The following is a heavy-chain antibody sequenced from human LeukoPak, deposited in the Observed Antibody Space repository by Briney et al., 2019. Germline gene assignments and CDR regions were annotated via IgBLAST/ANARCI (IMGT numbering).Heavy chain of an antibody. CDR1: GGSFSGYY. Sequence: SETLSLTCAVYGGSFSGYYWSWIRQPPGKGLEWIGEINHSGSTNYNPSLKSRVTISVDTSKNQFSLKLSSVTAADTAVYYCARHRYDILTGTDFDLWGRGTLVTVSS. D-gene: IGHD3-9*01. CDR2: INHSGST. CDR3: ARHRYDILTGTDFDL. J-gene: IGHJ2*01. V-gene: IGHV4-34*01.